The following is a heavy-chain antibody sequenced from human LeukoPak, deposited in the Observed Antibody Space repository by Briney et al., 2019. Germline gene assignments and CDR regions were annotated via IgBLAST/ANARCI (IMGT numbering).Heavy chain of an antibody. CDR3: ARDHVAAAGADYFYYYGMDV. J-gene: IGHJ6*02. CDR1: GFIFSSYN. V-gene: IGHV3-21*01. CDR2: ISVSSTYT. D-gene: IGHD6-13*01. Sequence: GGSLRLSCAASGFIFSSYNMNWVRQAPGKGLEWVSSISVSSTYTFYADSVKGRFTISRDNAKNSLYLQMNSLRAEDTAVYYCARDHVAAAGADYFYYYGMDVWGQGTTVTVSS.